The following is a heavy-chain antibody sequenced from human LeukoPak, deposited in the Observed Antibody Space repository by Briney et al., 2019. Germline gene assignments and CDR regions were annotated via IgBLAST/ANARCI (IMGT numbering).Heavy chain of an antibody. CDR3: ARVRYYDSSGYYSYYYYYYMDV. CDR2: IIPIFGTA. Sequence: SVKVSCKASGGTFSSYAISWVRQAPGQGLEWMGGIIPIFGTANYAQKFQGRVTITADKSTSTAYMELSRLRSDDTAVYYCARVRYYDSSGYYSYYYYYYMDVWGKGTTVTVSS. J-gene: IGHJ6*03. D-gene: IGHD3-22*01. CDR1: GGTFSSYA. V-gene: IGHV1-69*06.